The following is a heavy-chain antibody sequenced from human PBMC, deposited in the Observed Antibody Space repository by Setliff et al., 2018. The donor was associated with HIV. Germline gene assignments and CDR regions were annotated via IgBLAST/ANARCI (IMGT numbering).Heavy chain of an antibody. Sequence: SETLSLTCTVSGGSINTGYYYWSWIRHHPGKGLEWIAYIYYTGNTYFNPSLKSRITISIDTSKNQFSLKMSSVTAADTAVYYCARDRYAGEIDYWGQGTLVTVS. D-gene: IGHD3-10*01. CDR3: ARDRYAGEIDY. V-gene: IGHV4-31*03. CDR2: IYYTGNT. CDR1: GGSINTGYYY. J-gene: IGHJ4*02.